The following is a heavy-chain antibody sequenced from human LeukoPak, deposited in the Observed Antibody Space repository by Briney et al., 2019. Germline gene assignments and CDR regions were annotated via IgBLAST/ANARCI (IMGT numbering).Heavy chain of an antibody. CDR1: GGSISSSSYY. V-gene: IGHV4-39*07. CDR2: ISYSGST. D-gene: IGHD6-19*01. J-gene: IGHJ3*02. CDR3: ARASYSGGWDLDAFDI. Sequence: ASQTLSLTCTVSGGSISSSSYYSGWIRQPPGKGLEWIGSISYSGSTYYKPSLKSRVTISIDPSKNQFSLKLSSVTAADTAVCYCARASYSGGWDLDAFDICGQGTMVTVSS.